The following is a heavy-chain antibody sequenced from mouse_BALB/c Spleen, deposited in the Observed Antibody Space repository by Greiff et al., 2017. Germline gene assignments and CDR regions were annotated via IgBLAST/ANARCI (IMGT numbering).Heavy chain of an antibody. Sequence: VQRVESGPGLVAPSQSLSITCTVSGFSLTSYGVHWVRQPPGKGLEWLGVIWAGGSTNYNSALMSRLSISKDNSKSQVFLKMNSLQTDDTAMYYCARDDGNYLYYFDYWGQGTTLTVSS. CDR3: ARDDGNYLYYFDY. J-gene: IGHJ2*01. D-gene: IGHD2-1*01. V-gene: IGHV2-9*02. CDR2: IWAGGST. CDR1: GFSLTSYG.